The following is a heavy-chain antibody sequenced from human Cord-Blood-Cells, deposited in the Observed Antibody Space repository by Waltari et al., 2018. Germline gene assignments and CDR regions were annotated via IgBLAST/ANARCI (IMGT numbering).Heavy chain of an antibody. D-gene: IGHD3-9*01. CDR3: ARGGLRHFDWPAQDFDY. CDR2: INHSGST. CDR1: GGSFSGYY. Sequence: QVQLQQWGAGLLKPSETLSLTCAVYGGSFSGYYWSWIRQPPGKGLEWIGEINHSGSTNSNPSLKSRVTISVDTSKNQFSLKLSSVTAADTAVYYCARGGLRHFDWPAQDFDYWGQGTLVTVSS. V-gene: IGHV4-34*01. J-gene: IGHJ4*02.